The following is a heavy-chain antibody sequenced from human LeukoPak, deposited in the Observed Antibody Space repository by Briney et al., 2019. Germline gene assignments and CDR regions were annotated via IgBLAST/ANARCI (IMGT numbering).Heavy chain of an antibody. Sequence: SETLSLTCTVSGGSISSYYWSWIRQPPGKGLEWIGYIYYSGSTNYNPSLKSRVTISVDTSKNQFSLKLSSVTAADTAVYYCARGVSLSYYYYYMDVWGKGTTVTISS. CDR2: IYYSGST. V-gene: IGHV4-59*01. D-gene: IGHD3-22*01. J-gene: IGHJ6*03. CDR3: ARGVSLSYYYYYMDV. CDR1: GGSISSYY.